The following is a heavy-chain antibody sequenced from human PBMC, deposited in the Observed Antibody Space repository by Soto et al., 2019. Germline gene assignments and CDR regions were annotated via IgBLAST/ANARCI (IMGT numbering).Heavy chain of an antibody. CDR1: GYRFTAYW. D-gene: IGHD3-10*01. J-gene: IGHJ3*01. V-gene: IGHV5-51*01. Sequence: GESLKISCETSGYRFTAYWIAWVRQLPGKGLEWMGIVYPGDSDTRYSPSFEGQVSISVDKSVNTAYLQWSSLKASDTAMYFCARRDYYGSGSYESSDAFDVWGQGTMVTVSS. CDR3: ARRDYYGSGSYESSDAFDV. CDR2: VYPGDSDT.